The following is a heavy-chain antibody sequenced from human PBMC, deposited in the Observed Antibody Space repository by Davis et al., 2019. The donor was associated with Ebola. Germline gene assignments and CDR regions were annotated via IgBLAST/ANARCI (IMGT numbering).Heavy chain of an antibody. V-gene: IGHV3-53*01. CDR3: AREALFGFDY. J-gene: IGHJ4*02. CDR2: IYSGGST. CDR1: GFTVSSNY. D-gene: IGHD3-3*01. Sequence: GESLKISCAASGFTVSSNYMSWVRQAPGKGLEWVSVIYSGGSTYYADSVKGRFTISSDNAKNTLYLQMNSLRAEDTAVYYCAREALFGFDYWGQGTLVTVSS.